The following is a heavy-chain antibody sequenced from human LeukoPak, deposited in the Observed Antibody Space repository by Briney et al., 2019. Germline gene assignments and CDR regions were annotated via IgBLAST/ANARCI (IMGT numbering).Heavy chain of an antibody. CDR1: GDSVSSSSSY. CDR3: ACLLAATIPDY. Sequence: SETLSLTCTVSGDSVSSSSSYWGWIRQPPGKGLEWIGSIYYSGNTYYNTSLKSRVTISVDTSKNQFSLKLSSVTAADTAVYYCACLLAATIPDYWGQGTLVTVSS. J-gene: IGHJ4*02. CDR2: IYYSGNT. V-gene: IGHV4-39*01. D-gene: IGHD5-12*01.